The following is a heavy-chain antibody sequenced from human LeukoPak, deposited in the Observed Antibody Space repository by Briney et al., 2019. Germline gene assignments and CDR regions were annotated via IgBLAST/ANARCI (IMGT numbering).Heavy chain of an antibody. CDR1: GFTFSNYW. CDR3: ARESGIAAALDL. CDR2: INTDGSST. J-gene: IGHJ5*02. D-gene: IGHD6-13*01. Sequence: GGSLRLSCAASGFTFSNYWMHWVRQAPGKGLVWVSRINTDGSSTSYADSAKGRFTISRDNAKNTLYLQMNSLRAEDTAVYYCARESGIAAALDLWGQGTLVTVSS. V-gene: IGHV3-74*01.